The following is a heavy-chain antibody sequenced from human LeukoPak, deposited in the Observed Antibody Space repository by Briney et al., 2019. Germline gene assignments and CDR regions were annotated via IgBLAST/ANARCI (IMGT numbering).Heavy chain of an antibody. CDR1: GYSISSGFY. D-gene: IGHD4-17*01. CDR3: ARGYGDYDL. Sequence: SETLSLTCSVSGYSISSGFYWGWIRQPPGKGLEGIGSSSHSGSTYYNPSLKSRVTIFVGTCRNDLSLKLSHVPAADTAVYYCARGYGDYDLWGQGPLVTVSS. CDR2: SSHSGST. V-gene: IGHV4-38-2*02. J-gene: IGHJ5*02.